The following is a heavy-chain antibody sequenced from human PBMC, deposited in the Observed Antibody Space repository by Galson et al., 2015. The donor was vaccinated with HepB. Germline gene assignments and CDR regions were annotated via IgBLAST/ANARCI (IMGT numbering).Heavy chain of an antibody. J-gene: IGHJ4*02. CDR3: VKGGGYSAIRGRGGFDS. CDR2: ITYDGTNK. D-gene: IGHD5-12*01. V-gene: IGHV3-30*04. CDR1: GFTFNSYA. Sequence: SLRLSYAASGFTFNSYAMHWVRQAPGKGLQWVAVITYDGTNKFYARSVKGRFTISGDNSGNTLFLHMNSLRPEDTALYYCVKGGGYSAIRGRGGFDSWGQGALVTVSS.